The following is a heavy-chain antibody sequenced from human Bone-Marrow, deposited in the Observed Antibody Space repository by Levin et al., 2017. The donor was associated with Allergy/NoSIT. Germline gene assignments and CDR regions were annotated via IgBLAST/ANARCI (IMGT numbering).Heavy chain of an antibody. J-gene: IGHJ4*02. CDR2: IRNGGGTT. D-gene: IGHD6-19*01. CDR3: APGIALTGRPTDS. Sequence: GGSLRLSCVASGFTFTNYDISWVRQAPGKGLEWVSAIRNGGGTTFYPESVKGRFTISRDNSKNTVLLQMSGLRAEDTAVYYCAPGIALTGRPTDSWGQGTLVTVSS. CDR1: GFTFTNYD. V-gene: IGHV3-23*01.